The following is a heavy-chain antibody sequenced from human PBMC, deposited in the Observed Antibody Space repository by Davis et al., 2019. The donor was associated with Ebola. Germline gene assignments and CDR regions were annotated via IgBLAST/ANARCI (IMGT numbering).Heavy chain of an antibody. CDR3: ALEPDMTTVIPNFDY. V-gene: IGHV1-69*06. D-gene: IGHD4-17*01. Sequence: SVKVSCKASGGTFSSYAISWVRQAPGQGLEWMGGIIPIFGTANYAQKFQGRVTITADKSTSTAYMELSSLRSEDTAVYYCALEPDMTTVIPNFDYWGQGTLVTVSS. CDR1: GGTFSSYA. J-gene: IGHJ4*02. CDR2: IIPIFGTA.